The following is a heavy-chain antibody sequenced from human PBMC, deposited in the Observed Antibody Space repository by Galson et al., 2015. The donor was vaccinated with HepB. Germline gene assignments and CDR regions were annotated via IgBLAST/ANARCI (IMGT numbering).Heavy chain of an antibody. CDR1: GLTFSTYW. CDR3: AINRGGTYYGRFDY. Sequence: SLRLSCAASGLTFSTYWVHWVRQAPGEGLVWVSRINSDGIGTTYADSVKGRFTISRDNGENTVYLQMNSLRAEDTAVYYCAINRGGTYYGRFDYWGQGSLVTVST. D-gene: IGHD1-26*01. V-gene: IGHV3-74*01. CDR2: INSDGIGT. J-gene: IGHJ4*02.